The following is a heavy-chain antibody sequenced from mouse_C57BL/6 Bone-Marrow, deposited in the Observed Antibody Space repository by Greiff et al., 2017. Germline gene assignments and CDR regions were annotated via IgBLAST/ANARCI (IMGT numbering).Heavy chain of an antibody. CDR2: IHPNSGST. D-gene: IGHD2-4*01. CDR1: GYTFTSYW. V-gene: IGHV1-64*01. J-gene: IGHJ3*01. Sequence: QVQLQQPGAELVKPGASVKLSSKASGYTFTSYWMHWVKQRPGQGLEWIGMIHPNSGSTNYNEKFKSKATLTVDKSSSTAYMQLSSLTSEDSAVYYCASRIYYDYEGFAYWGQGTLVTVSA. CDR3: ASRIYYDYEGFAY.